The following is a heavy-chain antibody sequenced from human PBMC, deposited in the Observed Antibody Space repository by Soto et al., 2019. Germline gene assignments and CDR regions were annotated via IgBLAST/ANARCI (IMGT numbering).Heavy chain of an antibody. D-gene: IGHD1-20*01. CDR1: GFTFSSYA. CDR3: AKSLGITGTPFDY. CDR2: ISGSGGST. Sequence: HPGGSLRLSCAASGFTFSSYAMSWVRQAPGKGLEWVSAISGSGGSTYYADSVKGRFTISRDNSKNTLYLQMNSLRAEDTAVYYCAKSLGITGTPFDYWGQGTLVTVSS. J-gene: IGHJ4*02. V-gene: IGHV3-23*01.